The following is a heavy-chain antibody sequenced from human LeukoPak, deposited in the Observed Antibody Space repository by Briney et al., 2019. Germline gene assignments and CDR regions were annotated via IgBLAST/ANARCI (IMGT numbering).Heavy chain of an antibody. CDR2: INPDGGSA. CDR3: ARGDYDILTGNPAGYYYYMDV. D-gene: IGHD3-9*01. Sequence: ASVKVSCKPSGYSFTRYYIHWVRQAPGQGLEWMGIINPDGGSATYAQKFQDRVTMTSDMSASTVYMELSSLRSEDTAVYFCARGDYDILTGNPAGYYYYMDVWGKGTTVTVSS. V-gene: IGHV1-46*01. CDR1: GYSFTRYY. J-gene: IGHJ6*03.